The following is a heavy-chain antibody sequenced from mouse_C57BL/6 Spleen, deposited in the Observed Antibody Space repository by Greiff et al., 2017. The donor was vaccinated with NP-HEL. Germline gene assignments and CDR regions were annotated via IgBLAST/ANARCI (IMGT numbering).Heavy chain of an antibody. CDR2: IWSGGST. D-gene: IGHD3-2*02. Sequence: VQLQQSGPGLVQPSQSLSITCTVSGFSLTSYGVHWVRQSPGKGLEWLGVIWSGGSTDYNAAFISRLSISKDNSKSQVFFKMNSLQADDTAIYYCAREQLRFPFAYWGQGTLVTVSA. J-gene: IGHJ3*01. V-gene: IGHV2-2*01. CDR1: GFSLTSYG. CDR3: AREQLRFPFAY.